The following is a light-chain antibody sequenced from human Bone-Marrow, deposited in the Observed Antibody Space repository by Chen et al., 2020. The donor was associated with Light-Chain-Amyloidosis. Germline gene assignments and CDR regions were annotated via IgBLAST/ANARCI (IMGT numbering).Light chain of an antibody. J-gene: IGKJ2*01. CDR2: DAS. CDR1: QSVNTY. Sequence: EIVLTQSPATRSLSPGERATLSCRASQSVNTYLAWYQQKLDQAPRLLIYDASHRATGIPARVSGSGSGTDVTLIISSLEPEDFAVYYCQQRSNWPRRTFGQGTKLEIK. CDR3: QQRSNWPRRT. V-gene: IGKV3-11*01.